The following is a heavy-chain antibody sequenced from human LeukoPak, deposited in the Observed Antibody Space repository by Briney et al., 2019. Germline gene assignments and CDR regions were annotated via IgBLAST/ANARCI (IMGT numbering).Heavy chain of an antibody. J-gene: IGHJ4*02. V-gene: IGHV3-30*04. D-gene: IGHD2-2*01. CDR1: GFTFSSYA. CDR2: ISYDGSNK. Sequence: GGSLRLSCAASGFTFSSYAMHWVRQAPGKGLEGVAVISYDGSNKYYADSVKGRFTISRDNSKNTLYLQMNSLRAEDTAVYYCARALTPQKYCSSTSCWSGVCDYWGQGTLVTVSS. CDR3: ARALTPQKYCSSTSCWSGVCDY.